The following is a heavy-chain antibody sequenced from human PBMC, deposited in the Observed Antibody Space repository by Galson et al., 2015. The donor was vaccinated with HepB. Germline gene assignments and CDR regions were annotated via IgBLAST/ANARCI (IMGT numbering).Heavy chain of an antibody. Sequence: ETLSLTCTVSGGSISSSSYYWGWIRQPPGQGLEWIGSIYYSGSTYYNPSLKSRVTISVDTSKNQFSLKLSSVTAADTAVYYCAKRRYNWNVDYWGQGTLVTVSS. CDR3: AKRRYNWNVDY. CDR1: GGSISSSSYY. J-gene: IGHJ4*02. V-gene: IGHV4-39*07. D-gene: IGHD1-20*01. CDR2: IYYSGST.